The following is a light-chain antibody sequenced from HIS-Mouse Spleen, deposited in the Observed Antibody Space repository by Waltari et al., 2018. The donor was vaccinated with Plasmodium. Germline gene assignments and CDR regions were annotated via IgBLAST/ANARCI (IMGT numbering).Light chain of an antibody. CDR3: YSTDSSGNHRV. CDR1: ALPTKY. CDR2: EDS. J-gene: IGLJ3*02. Sequence: SYELTQPPSVSVSPGQTARITCSGDALPTKYAYWYQQKSGQAPVLVIYEDSKRPSGIPERFPGSSSGTMATLTISGAQVEEEADYYCYSTDSSGNHRVFGGGTKLTVL. V-gene: IGLV3-10*01.